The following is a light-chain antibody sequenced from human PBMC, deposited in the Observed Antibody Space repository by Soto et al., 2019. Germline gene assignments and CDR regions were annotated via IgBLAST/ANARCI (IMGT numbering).Light chain of an antibody. CDR1: SSDVGSYNL. Sequence: QSVLAQPASVSRSPGQSITISCTGTSSDVGSYNLVSWYQQHPGKAPKLMIYEVSKRPSGVSNRFSGSKSGNTASLTISGLQAEDEADYYCCSYAGSSTYVFGTETEVTVL. CDR3: CSYAGSSTYV. CDR2: EVS. J-gene: IGLJ1*01. V-gene: IGLV2-23*02.